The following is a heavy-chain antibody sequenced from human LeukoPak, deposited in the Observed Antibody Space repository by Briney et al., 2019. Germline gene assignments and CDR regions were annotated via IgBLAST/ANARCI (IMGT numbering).Heavy chain of an antibody. CDR2: ISVGGDST. CDR1: GFTFSSYG. V-gene: IGHV3-23*01. J-gene: IGHJ5*02. D-gene: IGHD6-19*01. CDR3: AKDRGIAVTVWFDP. Sequence: PGRSLRLSCAASGFTFSSYGMHWVRQAPGKGLEWVSAISVGGDSTYYADSVKGRFTISRDDSKNTLYLQMNSLRAEDTAVYYCAKDRGIAVTVWFDPWGQGTLVTVSS.